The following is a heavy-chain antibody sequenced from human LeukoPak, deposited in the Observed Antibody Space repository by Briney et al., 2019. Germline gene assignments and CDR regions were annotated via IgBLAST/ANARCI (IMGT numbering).Heavy chain of an antibody. CDR2: IKQDGSEK. Sequence: GGSLTLSCAASGIILSSYWMSWVRQAPGKGLEWVANIKQDGSEKWYVDSVKGRFTISRDNAKNSLYLQMNSLRAEDTAVYYCAKEIWPTVTTPGHTHFDYWGQGTLVTVSS. J-gene: IGHJ4*02. CDR1: GIILSSYW. V-gene: IGHV3-7*01. D-gene: IGHD4-17*01. CDR3: AKEIWPTVTTPGHTHFDY.